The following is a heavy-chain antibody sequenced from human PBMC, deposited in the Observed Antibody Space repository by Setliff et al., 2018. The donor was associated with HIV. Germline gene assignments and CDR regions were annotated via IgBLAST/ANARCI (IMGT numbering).Heavy chain of an antibody. CDR2: IYYSGST. D-gene: IGHD6-19*01. CDR1: GGSISSSSYY. Sequence: PSETLSLTCTVSGGSISSSSYYWGWARQPPGKGLEWIGSIYYSGSTYYNPSLRSRVTISVDTSKNQFSLKLTSVTAADTAVYYCARHHSSAPLRRWDNYYYMDVWGKGTTVTVSS. V-gene: IGHV4-39*01. CDR3: ARHHSSAPLRRWDNYYYMDV. J-gene: IGHJ6*03.